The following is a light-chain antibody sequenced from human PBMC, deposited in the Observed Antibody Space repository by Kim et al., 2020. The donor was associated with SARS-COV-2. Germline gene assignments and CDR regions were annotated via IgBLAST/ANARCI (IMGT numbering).Light chain of an antibody. Sequence: GTVTLTSASSTGAVSSGYLPNWFQQKPGQAPRALIYNANSKYSWTPARFSGSLLGGKAVLTVSGVQPEDEADYYCMLHFGGARAWVFGGGTQLTVL. J-gene: IGLJ3*02. CDR3: MLHFGGARAWV. V-gene: IGLV7-43*01. CDR2: NAN. CDR1: TGAVSSGYL.